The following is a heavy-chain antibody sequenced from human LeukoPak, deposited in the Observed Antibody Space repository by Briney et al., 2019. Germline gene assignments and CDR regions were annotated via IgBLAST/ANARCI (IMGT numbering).Heavy chain of an antibody. Sequence: SETLSLSCTVSGGSISSYYWSWIRQPPGKGLEWIGYIYYSGSTNYNPSLKSRVTISVDTSKNQFSLKLSSVTAADTAVYYCARGAGAGPYYFDYWGQGTLVTVSS. CDR1: GGSISSYY. V-gene: IGHV4-59*01. D-gene: IGHD6-19*01. CDR3: ARGAGAGPYYFDY. CDR2: IYYSGST. J-gene: IGHJ4*02.